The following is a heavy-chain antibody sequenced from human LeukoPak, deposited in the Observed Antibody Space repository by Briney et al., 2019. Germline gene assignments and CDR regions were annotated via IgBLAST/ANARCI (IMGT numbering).Heavy chain of an antibody. Sequence: SETLSLTCTVSGGSISSYYWSWIRQPPGKGLEWIGYIYYSGSTNYNPSLKSRVTISVDTSKNQFPLKLSSVTAADTAVYYCARVAYYYDSSGYLGAFDIWGQGTMVTVSS. D-gene: IGHD3-22*01. CDR2: IYYSGST. J-gene: IGHJ3*02. CDR1: GGSISSYY. V-gene: IGHV4-59*01. CDR3: ARVAYYYDSSGYLGAFDI.